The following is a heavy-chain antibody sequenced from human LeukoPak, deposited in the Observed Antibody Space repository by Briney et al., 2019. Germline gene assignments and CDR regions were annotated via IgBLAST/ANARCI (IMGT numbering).Heavy chain of an antibody. D-gene: IGHD6-13*01. J-gene: IGHJ4*02. CDR1: GFTFSSYW. V-gene: IGHV3-74*01. Sequence: GGSLRLSCAASGFTFSSYWMHWVRQAPGKGLVWVSRINRDGSSTSYADSVKGRFTISRDNAKNTLYLQMNRLRAEDTAIYYCARDHSSSWYNFDYWGQGTLVTVSS. CDR2: INRDGSST. CDR3: ARDHSSSWYNFDY.